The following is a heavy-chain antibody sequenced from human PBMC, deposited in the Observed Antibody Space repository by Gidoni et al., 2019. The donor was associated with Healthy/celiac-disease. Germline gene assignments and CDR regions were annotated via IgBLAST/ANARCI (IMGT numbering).Heavy chain of an antibody. CDR2: INPNSGGT. D-gene: IGHD3-22*01. V-gene: IGHV1-2*05. Sequence: QVQLVQSGAEVKKPGASVKVSCKASGYTFTGSYMHWVRQAPGQGLEWMGRINPNSGGTNYAQKFQGRVTMTRDTSISTAYMELSRLRSDDTVVYYCARETYYYDSSGYYNWFDPWGQGTLVTVSS. CDR3: ARETYYYDSSGYYNWFDP. CDR1: GYTFTGSY. J-gene: IGHJ5*02.